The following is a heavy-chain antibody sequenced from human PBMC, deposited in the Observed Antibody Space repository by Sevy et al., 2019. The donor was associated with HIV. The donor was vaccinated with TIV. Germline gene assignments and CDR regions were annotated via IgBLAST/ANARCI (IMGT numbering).Heavy chain of an antibody. CDR1: GGSISSYY. CDR3: ARGPVAVAGMTGAFDI. J-gene: IGHJ3*02. CDR2: IYTSGRT. D-gene: IGHD6-19*01. Sequence: SETLSLTCTVSGGSISSYYWSWIRQPAGKGLEWIGRIYTSGRTNYNPSLKSRVTMSVDTSKNQFSLKLSSVTAADTAVYYCARGPVAVAGMTGAFDIWGQGTMVTVSS. V-gene: IGHV4-4*07.